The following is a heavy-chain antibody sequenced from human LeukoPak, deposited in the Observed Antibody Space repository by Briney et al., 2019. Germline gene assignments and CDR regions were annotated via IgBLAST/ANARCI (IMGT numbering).Heavy chain of an antibody. CDR2: INSDGSYT. CDR3: AREFDY. J-gene: IGHJ4*02. Sequence: GGSLRLSCAASGFTFSNSWMHWVRQAPGKGLVWVSRINSDGSYTTYADSVKGRFTISRDNAKNTLYLQMNSLRADDMAVYYCAREFDYWGQGTLVTVSS. CDR1: GFTFSNSW. V-gene: IGHV3-74*01.